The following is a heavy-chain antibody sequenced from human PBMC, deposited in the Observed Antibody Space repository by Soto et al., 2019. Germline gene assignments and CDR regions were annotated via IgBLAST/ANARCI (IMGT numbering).Heavy chain of an antibody. CDR1: GGTFSSYA. J-gene: IGHJ4*02. CDR3: AWDSGGWTFDY. CDR2: INPNSGGT. D-gene: IGHD6-19*01. Sequence: QVQLVQSGAEVKKPGSSVKVSCKASGGTFSSYAISWVRQAPGQGLEWMGWINPNSGGTNYAQKFQGRVTMTRDTSISTAYMELSRLRSDDTAVYYCAWDSGGWTFDYWGQGTLVTVSS. V-gene: IGHV1-2*02.